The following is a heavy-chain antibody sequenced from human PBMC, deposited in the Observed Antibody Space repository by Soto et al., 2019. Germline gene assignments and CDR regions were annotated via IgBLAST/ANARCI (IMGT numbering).Heavy chain of an antibody. J-gene: IGHJ4*02. V-gene: IGHV4-4*02. CDR2: AHHSGRT. CDR1: GGSISSGDYY. Sequence: SETLSLTCTVSGGSISSGDYYWNWVRQSPGKGLEWIGEAHHSGRTNYNPSLKSRVTISVDKSKNHFSLKLSSVTAAGTAVYYCARSEATGLDYWGQGTLVTVSS. D-gene: IGHD1-26*01. CDR3: ARSEATGLDY.